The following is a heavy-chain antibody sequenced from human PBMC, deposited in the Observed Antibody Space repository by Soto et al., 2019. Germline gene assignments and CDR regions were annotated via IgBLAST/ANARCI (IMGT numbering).Heavy chain of an antibody. CDR1: GGSFSGYY. D-gene: IGHD3-10*01. CDR3: ARVRRFGESTAMDV. CDR2: INHSGST. Sequence: PSETLSLTCAVYGGSFSGYYWSWIRQPPGKGLEWIGEINHSGSTNYNPSLKSRVTISVDTSKNQFSLKLSSVTAADTAVYYCARVRRFGESTAMDVWGKGTTVT. J-gene: IGHJ6*03. V-gene: IGHV4-34*01.